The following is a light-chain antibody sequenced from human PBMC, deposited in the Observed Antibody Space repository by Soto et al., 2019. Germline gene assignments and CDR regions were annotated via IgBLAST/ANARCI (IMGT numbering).Light chain of an antibody. CDR2: GAS. CDR3: QRYGTSPPLT. V-gene: IGKV3-20*01. CDR1: QSVSSSY. J-gene: IGKJ4*01. Sequence: EIVLTQSPGTLSLSPGERATVSCRSSQSVSSSYLAWYQQKPGQAPRLLIYGASSRATGIPDRFSGSGSATDFTLTISRLEPEDFAVYYCQRYGTSPPLTFGGGTKVDIK.